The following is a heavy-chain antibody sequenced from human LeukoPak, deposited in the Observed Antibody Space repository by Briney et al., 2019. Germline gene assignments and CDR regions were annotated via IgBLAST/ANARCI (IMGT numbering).Heavy chain of an antibody. D-gene: IGHD2-2*01. J-gene: IGHJ4*02. CDR3: AREAYRSTSLFDS. CDR2: INHSGST. CDR1: GGSLSGYY. V-gene: IGHV4-34*01. Sequence: PSETLSLTCAVYGGSLSGYYWSWIRQPPGKGLEWIGEINHSGSTNYNPSLKSRVTISVDTSKNQFSLKLSSVTAADTAVYCCAREAYRSTSLFDSWGQGTLVTVSS.